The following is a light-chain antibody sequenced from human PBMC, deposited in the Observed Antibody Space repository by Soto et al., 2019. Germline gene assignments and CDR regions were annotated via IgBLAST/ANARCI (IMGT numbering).Light chain of an antibody. CDR3: QPYNIWPLT. CDR1: ESVSTN. J-gene: IGKJ4*01. Sequence: EIEMTQPPATLSLAPGERVTLSCRASESVSTNLAWYQQKAGQAPRLLIYGASTRATGIPARFSGSGSGTEFTLTISGLQSEDFAVYYCQPYNIWPLTFGGGTKVDIK. V-gene: IGKV3-15*01. CDR2: GAS.